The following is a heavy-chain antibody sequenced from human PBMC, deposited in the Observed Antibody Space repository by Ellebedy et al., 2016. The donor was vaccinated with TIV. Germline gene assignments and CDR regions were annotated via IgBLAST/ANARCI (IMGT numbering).Heavy chain of an antibody. J-gene: IGHJ4*02. D-gene: IGHD2-15*01. V-gene: IGHV3-7*01. CDR1: GFTFSNSW. CDR3: ATTPKGGSSDY. Sequence: GESLKISCVVSGFTFSNSWMTWVRQAPGKGLQWVATIKHDGRETYYVDSVKGRFSISRDNAKNSVYLQMNSLRAEDTAFYFCATTPKGGSSDYWGQGTLVTVSS. CDR2: IKHDGRET.